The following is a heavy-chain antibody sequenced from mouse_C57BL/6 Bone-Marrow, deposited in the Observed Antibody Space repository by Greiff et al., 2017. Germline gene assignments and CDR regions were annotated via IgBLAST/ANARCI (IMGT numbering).Heavy chain of an antibody. CDR3: ARSYYGNYFYY. D-gene: IGHD1-1*01. Sequence: QVQLQQPGAELVRPGSSVKLSCKASGYTFPSYWMHWVKQRPIQGLEWIGNIDPSDSETHYNQKFKDKATLTVDKSSSTAYMQLSGLTSEDSAVYYRARSYYGNYFYYWGQGTTLTVSS. CDR1: GYTFPSYW. CDR2: IDPSDSET. V-gene: IGHV1-52*01. J-gene: IGHJ2*01.